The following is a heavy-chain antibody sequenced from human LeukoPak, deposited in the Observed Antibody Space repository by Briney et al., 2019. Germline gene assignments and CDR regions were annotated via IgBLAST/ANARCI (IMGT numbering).Heavy chain of an antibody. Sequence: SVKVSCKPSRRTLSSYAISWVRQAPGQRLKCMGGILPIFGTANYAQKFQGRVTITTDESTSTAYMELSSLRSEDTGVYYCASDRTASGPYMDVWGKGTTVTVSS. J-gene: IGHJ6*04. CDR2: ILPIFGTA. V-gene: IGHV1-69*05. D-gene: IGHD5-18*01. CDR1: RRTLSSYA. CDR3: ASDRTASGPYMDV.